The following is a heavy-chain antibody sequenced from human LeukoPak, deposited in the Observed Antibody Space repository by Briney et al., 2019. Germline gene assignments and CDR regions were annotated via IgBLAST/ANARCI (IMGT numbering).Heavy chain of an antibody. CDR3: ARGPMYLWLYNGMDV. D-gene: IGHD5-24*01. J-gene: IGHJ6*02. V-gene: IGHV3-49*04. CDR2: IRSKAYGGTT. Sequence: QPGRSLRLSCTGSGFSLGDHAMSWVRQAPGKGLEWVGFIRSKAYGGTTEYAASVKGRFTISRDDSKNIVYLQMSSLKTEDTAVYYCARGPMYLWLYNGMDVWGQGTTVTVSS. CDR1: GFSLGDHA.